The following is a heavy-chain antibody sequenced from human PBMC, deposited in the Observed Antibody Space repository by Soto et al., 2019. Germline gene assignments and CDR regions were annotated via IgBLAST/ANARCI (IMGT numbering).Heavy chain of an antibody. Sequence: SETLSLTCTVFGGAISGSSYYWGWIRQPPGKGLEWIGSIYYSGSTYYNPSLKSRVTISIDTSKNQFSLKLSSVTAADTAVYYCARHDAGEGVGWFDPWGQGTLLTVSS. CDR3: ARHDAGEGVGWFDP. D-gene: IGHD3-16*01. CDR1: GGAISGSSYY. J-gene: IGHJ5*02. V-gene: IGHV4-39*01. CDR2: IYYSGST.